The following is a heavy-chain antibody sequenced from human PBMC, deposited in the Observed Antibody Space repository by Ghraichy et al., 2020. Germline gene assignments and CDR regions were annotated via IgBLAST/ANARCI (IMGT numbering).Heavy chain of an antibody. D-gene: IGHD3-9*01. CDR2: IHYSGST. CDR1: GGSISSSAYY. Sequence: SETLSLTCTVSGGSISSSAYYWGWIRQPPGKGLEWIGSIHYSGSTYYNPSLESRVTTSVDTSKNQFSLKLTSLTAADTAVYYCARQQGYYDILSPFDPWGQGTLVTVSS. V-gene: IGHV4-39*01. J-gene: IGHJ5*02. CDR3: ARQQGYYDILSPFDP.